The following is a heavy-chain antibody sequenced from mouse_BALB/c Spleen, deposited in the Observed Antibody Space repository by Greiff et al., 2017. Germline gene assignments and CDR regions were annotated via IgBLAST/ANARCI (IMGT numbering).Heavy chain of an antibody. D-gene: IGHD2-3*01. CDR2: ISSGGSYT. J-gene: IGHJ3*01. Sequence: EVQGVESGGGLVKPGGSLKLSCAASGFTFSSYAMSWVRQTPEKRLEWVATISSGGSYTYYPDSVKGRFTISRDNAKNTLYLQMSSLRSEDTAMYYCVRHGDDGYSWFAYWGQGTLVTVSA. CDR3: VRHGDDGYSWFAY. V-gene: IGHV5-9-3*01. CDR1: GFTFSSYA.